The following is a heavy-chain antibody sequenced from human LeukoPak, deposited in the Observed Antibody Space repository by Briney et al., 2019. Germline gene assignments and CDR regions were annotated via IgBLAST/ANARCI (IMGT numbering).Heavy chain of an antibody. CDR2: ISSSSSYI. CDR3: ARADSNIAARRIGFNC. Sequence: GASLRLSRAASGFIFSSYSMNWVRQARGRGLEWVSSISSSSSYIYYADSVKGRFTISRDNAKKSLYMQTDSVRAEDTAVYYCARADSNIAARRIGFNCWGQGTLVTVSS. D-gene: IGHD6-6*01. CDR1: GFIFSSYS. J-gene: IGHJ4*02. V-gene: IGHV3-21*01.